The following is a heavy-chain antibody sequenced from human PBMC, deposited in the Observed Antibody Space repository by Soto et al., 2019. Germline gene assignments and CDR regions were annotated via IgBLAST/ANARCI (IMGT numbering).Heavy chain of an antibody. Sequence: PGGSLRLSCAASGFTVSSNYMSWVRQAPGKGLEWVSVIYSGGSTYYADSVKGRFTISRDNSKNTLYLQMNSLRAEDTAVYYCAGEMYSSPYYYCYGMDVWGQGTTVTVSS. V-gene: IGHV3-53*01. D-gene: IGHD6-13*01. J-gene: IGHJ6*02. CDR3: AGEMYSSPYYYCYGMDV. CDR2: IYSGGST. CDR1: GFTVSSNY.